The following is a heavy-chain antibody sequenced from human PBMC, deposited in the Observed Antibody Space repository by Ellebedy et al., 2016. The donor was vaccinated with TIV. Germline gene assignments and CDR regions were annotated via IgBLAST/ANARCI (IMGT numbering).Heavy chain of an antibody. CDR3: ARSYCGGDCYSPFDF. CDR2: LIPIFGTP. V-gene: IGHV1-69*13. J-gene: IGHJ4*02. Sequence: ASVKVSCKASGGTFISDAISWVRQAPGQGLEWMGGLIPIFGTPNYAQNFQDRLTLTADESTSTVYMELNSLRSEDTALYYCARSYCGGDCYSPFDFWGQGTLVTVSS. D-gene: IGHD2-21*02. CDR1: GGTFISDA.